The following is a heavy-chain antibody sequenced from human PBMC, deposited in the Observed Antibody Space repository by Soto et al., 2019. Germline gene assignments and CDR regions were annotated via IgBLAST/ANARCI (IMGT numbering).Heavy chain of an antibody. J-gene: IGHJ4*02. CDR3: ERSNSAPGYCDN. V-gene: IGHV3-23*01. CDR2: ISGSGFKK. CDR1: GFIFENFG. Sequence: GGSLRLSCAASGFIFENFGMSWVRQAPGKGLEWISSISGSGFKKYYADSVKGRFTISRDNSKNTVYLQINSLRAEDTAVYYCERSNSAPGYCDNGGRGTMVRVSS. D-gene: IGHD2-15*01.